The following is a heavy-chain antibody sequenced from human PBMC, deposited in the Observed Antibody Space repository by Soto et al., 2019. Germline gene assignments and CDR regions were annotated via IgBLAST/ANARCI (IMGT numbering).Heavy chain of an antibody. CDR3: AAAVTTNGMDV. CDR2: IVVGSGNT. J-gene: IGHJ6*02. Sequence: QLQLVQSRPEVKKPGTSVKVSCKASGFTFTSSAVQWVRQARGQRLEWIGWIVVGSGNTNYAQKFQERVTITRDMSTSTAYMELSSLRSEDTAVYYCAAAVTTNGMDVWGQGTTVTVSS. D-gene: IGHD4-17*01. V-gene: IGHV1-58*01. CDR1: GFTFTSSA.